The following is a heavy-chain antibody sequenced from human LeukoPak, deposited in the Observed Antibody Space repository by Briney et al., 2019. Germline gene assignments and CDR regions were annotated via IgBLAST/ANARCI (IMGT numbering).Heavy chain of an antibody. Sequence: SETLSLTCTVSGGSINDYYWTWIRQAPGKGLEWLGYISNSGTTDYNPSLKSRVTMSVDTSKNEFSLKVTSVTAADTAMYYCARVVRGVVTSNCFDPWGQGTLVTVSS. CDR3: ARVVRGVVTSNCFDP. J-gene: IGHJ5*02. CDR1: GGSINDYY. V-gene: IGHV4-59*01. CDR2: ISNSGTT. D-gene: IGHD2-21*02.